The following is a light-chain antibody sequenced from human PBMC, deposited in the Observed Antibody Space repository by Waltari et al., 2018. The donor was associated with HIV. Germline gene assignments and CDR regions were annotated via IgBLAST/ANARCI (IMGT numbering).Light chain of an antibody. Sequence: QSALTQPPSASGSPGQSVTISCTGTNSDIGNFDYVAWYQQHPGKPPKLILSEFYRRPSGGPNRFSGSKSGNTASLTVSGLQAEDEADYYCSSYATTNDFYVLFGGGTKLTVL. CDR2: EFY. CDR1: NSDIGNFDY. J-gene: IGLJ2*01. CDR3: SSYATTNDFYVL. V-gene: IGLV2-8*01.